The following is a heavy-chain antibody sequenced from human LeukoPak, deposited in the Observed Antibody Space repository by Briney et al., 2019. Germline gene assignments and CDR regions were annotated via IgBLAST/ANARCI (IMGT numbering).Heavy chain of an antibody. CDR3: VRYYFHSSGFSHWFDP. J-gene: IGHJ5*02. V-gene: IGHV4-30-4*01. D-gene: IGHD3-22*01. CDR1: GASVSSDDYY. Sequence: SETLSLTCSVSGASVSSDDYYWGWIRQPPGQGLEWIAYISYSGSTCYNPSPKSRITISIDMSKNQFSLKLSSVTAADTAVYYCVRYYFHSSGFSHWFDPWGQGTLVTVSS. CDR2: ISYSGST.